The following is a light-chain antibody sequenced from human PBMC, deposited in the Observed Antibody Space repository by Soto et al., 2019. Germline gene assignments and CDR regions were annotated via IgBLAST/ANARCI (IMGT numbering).Light chain of an antibody. CDR2: DAS. V-gene: IGKV3-11*01. CDR1: QSVSSH. J-gene: IGKJ1*01. Sequence: EIVLTQSPGTLSLSPGERATLSCRASQSVSSHLAWYQQKPGQAPRLLIYDASNSATAIPARFSGSGSGTDFTLTISSLEPEDFAVYHCVQRTTWPWTCGQGSKVEIK. CDR3: VQRTTWPWT.